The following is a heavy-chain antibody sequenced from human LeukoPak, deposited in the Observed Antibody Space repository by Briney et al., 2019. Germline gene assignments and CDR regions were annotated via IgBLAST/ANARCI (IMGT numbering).Heavy chain of an antibody. CDR3: ARKRGYSYGYQIDY. CDR1: GGSISSYY. V-gene: IGHV4-59*08. D-gene: IGHD5-18*01. CDR2: IYYSGST. Sequence: SETLSLTCTVSGGSISSYYWSWIRQPPGKGLEWIGYIYYSGSTNYNPSLKSRVTISVDTSKNQFSLKLSSVTAADTAVYYCARKRGYSYGYQIDYWGQGTLVTVSS. J-gene: IGHJ4*02.